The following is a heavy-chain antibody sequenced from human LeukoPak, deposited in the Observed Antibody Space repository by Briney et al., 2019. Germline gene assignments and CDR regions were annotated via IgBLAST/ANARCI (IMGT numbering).Heavy chain of an antibody. D-gene: IGHD2-2*01. CDR1: GYTFTSYG. CDR3: APHGCSSTSCPS. CDR2: IIPVFGTA. J-gene: IGHJ5*02. V-gene: IGHV1-69*05. Sequence: SVKVSCKASGYTFTSYGISWVRQAPGQGLEWMGRIIPVFGTANYAQKFQGRVTITTDESTSTAYMELSSLRSEDTAVYYCAPHGCSSTSCPSWGQGTLVTVSS.